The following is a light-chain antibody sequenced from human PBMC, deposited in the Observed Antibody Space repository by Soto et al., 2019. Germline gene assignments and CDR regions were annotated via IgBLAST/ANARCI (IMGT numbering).Light chain of an antibody. Sequence: QSALTQPASVSGSPGQSITISCSGTSIDVGGTDHVSWYLQHPGEAPKLIIYDVSNRPSGVSNRFSGSKADNTATLTVSGLQAEDEADYYCSSYTSFSTYVFGTGTKLTVL. J-gene: IGLJ1*01. CDR1: SIDVGGTDH. CDR2: DVS. V-gene: IGLV2-14*03. CDR3: SSYTSFSTYV.